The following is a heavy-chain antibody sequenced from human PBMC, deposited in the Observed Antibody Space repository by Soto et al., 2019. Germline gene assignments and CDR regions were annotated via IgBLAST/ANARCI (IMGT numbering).Heavy chain of an antibody. V-gene: IGHV3-23*01. Sequence: GSLRLSCAASGFTFISYAMIFFGQSACKWLEWVSGITASGGSTSYADSVKGRFTISRDNSKNTLYLQMNSLRAEDTAVYYCAHTQGIVLVPAAIWYWGQGTLVTVSS. D-gene: IGHD2-2*02. CDR1: GFTFISYA. J-gene: IGHJ4*02. CDR2: ITASGGST. CDR3: AHTQGIVLVPAAIWY.